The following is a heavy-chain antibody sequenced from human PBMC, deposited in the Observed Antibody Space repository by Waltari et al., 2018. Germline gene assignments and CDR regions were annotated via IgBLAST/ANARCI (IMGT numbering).Heavy chain of an antibody. J-gene: IGHJ4*02. CDR1: GFTFSSYS. D-gene: IGHD3-10*01. V-gene: IGHV3-21*01. CDR3: ASGWFRDLDY. Sequence: EVQLVESGGGLVKPGGSLRLSCAASGFTFSSYSMNWVRQAPGKGLEWVSSISSSSSYIYYADSVKGRFTISRDNAKNSLYLQMNSLRAEDTAVYYCASGWFRDLDYWGQGTLVTVSS. CDR2: ISSSSSYI.